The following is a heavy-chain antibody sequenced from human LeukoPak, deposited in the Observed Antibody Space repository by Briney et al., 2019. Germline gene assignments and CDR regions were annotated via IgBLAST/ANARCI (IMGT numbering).Heavy chain of an antibody. Sequence: GASVKVSCKASGYTFTSYGISWVRQAPGQGLEWMGWISAYNGNTNYAQKLQGRVTMTTDTSTSTAYMELRSLRSDDTAVYYCARDLGEIAVAGTPRFDYWGQGTLVTVSS. CDR3: ARDLGEIAVAGTPRFDY. CDR2: ISAYNGNT. J-gene: IGHJ4*02. D-gene: IGHD6-19*01. V-gene: IGHV1-18*01. CDR1: GYTFTSYG.